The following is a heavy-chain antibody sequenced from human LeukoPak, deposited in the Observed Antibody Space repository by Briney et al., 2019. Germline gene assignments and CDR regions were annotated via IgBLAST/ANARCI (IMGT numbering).Heavy chain of an antibody. CDR2: IYSGGAT. D-gene: IGHD3-3*01. Sequence: GGSLRLSCAASGFTFSSYWMSWVRQAPGKGLEWVSVIYSGGATYYADSVKGRFTISRDTSKNTLNLQMNSLRAEDTALYYCARDWRVWGQGTLVTVSS. CDR1: GFTFSSYW. CDR3: ARDWRV. V-gene: IGHV3-53*01. J-gene: IGHJ4*02.